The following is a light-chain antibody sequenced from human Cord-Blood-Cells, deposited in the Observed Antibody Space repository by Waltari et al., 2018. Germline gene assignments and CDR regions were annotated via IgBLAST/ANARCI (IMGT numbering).Light chain of an antibody. Sequence: DIQMTQSPSSLSASVGDRVSLTCRASQSISSYLNWYQPKPGKAPKLLIYAASSLQSGVPSRFSGSGSGTDFTLTISSLQPEDFATYYCQQSYSTPYTFGQGTKLEIK. J-gene: IGKJ2*01. CDR2: AAS. V-gene: IGKV1-39*01. CDR1: QSISSY. CDR3: QQSYSTPYT.